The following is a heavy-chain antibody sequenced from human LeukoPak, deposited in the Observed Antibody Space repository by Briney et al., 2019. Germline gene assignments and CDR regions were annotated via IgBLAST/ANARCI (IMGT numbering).Heavy chain of an antibody. V-gene: IGHV2-70*11. J-gene: IGHJ4*02. CDR3: ARLKYDSGWSGADY. D-gene: IGHD6-19*01. CDR2: IDWDDDK. Sequence: TLSLTCTVSGGSISSYYWSWIRQPPGKALEWLARIDWDDDKYYSTSLKTRLTISKDTSKNQVVLTMTKMDPVDTATYYCARLKYDSGWSGADYWGQGTLVTVSS. CDR1: GGSISSYYW.